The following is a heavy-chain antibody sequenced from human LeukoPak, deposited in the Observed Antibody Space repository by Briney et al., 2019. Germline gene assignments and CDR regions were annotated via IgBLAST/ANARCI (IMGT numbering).Heavy chain of an antibody. CDR2: FYVDGTT. V-gene: IGHV3-53*01. CDR1: GFNVNSNY. CDR3: TRVLGQKQLDPYFDY. J-gene: IGHJ4*02. Sequence: GGSLRLSCAASGFNVNSNYMSWVRQAPGKGLEWVSVFYVDGTTYYADSVKGRFTTSRDTSKNALYLQMNTLRVEDTAVYYCTRVLGQKQLDPYFDYWGQGTLVTVSS. D-gene: IGHD6-13*01.